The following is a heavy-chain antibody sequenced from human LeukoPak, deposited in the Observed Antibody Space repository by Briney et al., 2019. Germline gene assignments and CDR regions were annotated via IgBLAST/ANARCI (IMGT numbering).Heavy chain of an antibody. CDR3: AKEDLAGFSFDY. CDR1: GLTFTNYG. J-gene: IGHJ4*02. V-gene: IGHV3-30*18. CDR2: ISYDGSNK. D-gene: IGHD3/OR15-3a*01. Sequence: GGSLRLSCAASGLTFTNYGMHWVRQAPGKGLEWVAVISYDGSNKYYADSVKGRFTISRDNSTNTLYLQMNSLRAEDTAVYYCAKEDLAGFSFDYWGQGTLLTVSS.